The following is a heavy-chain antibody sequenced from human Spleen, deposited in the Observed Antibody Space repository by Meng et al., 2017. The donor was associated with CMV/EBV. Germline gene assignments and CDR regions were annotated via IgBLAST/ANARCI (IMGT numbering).Heavy chain of an antibody. CDR1: TFTFISYC. CDR3: AIATVIVSAF. J-gene: IGHJ4*02. CDR2: INGNCSTS. D-gene: IGHD2-21*01. V-gene: IGHV3-74*01. Sequence: LSCSASTFTFISYCMHCLRQAPGMGLVSFSRINGNCSTSTYAVSVQFPFSISRDNATHSLYLHMLRLGATATYFYSCAIATVIVSAFWGQGTLVTVSS.